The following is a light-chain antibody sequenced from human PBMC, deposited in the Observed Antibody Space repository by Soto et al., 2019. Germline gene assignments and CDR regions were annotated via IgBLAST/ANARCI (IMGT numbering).Light chain of an antibody. Sequence: EIVMTQSPASLSVSPGEGATLSCRASHSVSSTLAWYQQKPGQAPRLLIYGASTRATGIPARFSGSGSGTEFTLTISSLQSEDFVVYYCQQYSNCSPWTFGQGTKVEIK. J-gene: IGKJ1*01. CDR3: QQYSNCSPWT. CDR1: HSVSST. V-gene: IGKV3-15*01. CDR2: GAS.